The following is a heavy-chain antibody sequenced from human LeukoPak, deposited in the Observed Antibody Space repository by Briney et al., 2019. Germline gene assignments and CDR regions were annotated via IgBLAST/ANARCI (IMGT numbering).Heavy chain of an antibody. Sequence: SQTLSLTCTVSGGSISSGSYYWSWIRQPAGKGLEWIGRIYTSGSTNYNPSLKSRVTISVDTSKNQFSLKLSSVTAADTAVYYCARVVGSGWKFDYWGQRTLVTVSS. CDR3: ARVVGSGWKFDY. J-gene: IGHJ4*02. D-gene: IGHD6-19*01. CDR1: GGSISSGSYY. V-gene: IGHV4-61*02. CDR2: IYTSGST.